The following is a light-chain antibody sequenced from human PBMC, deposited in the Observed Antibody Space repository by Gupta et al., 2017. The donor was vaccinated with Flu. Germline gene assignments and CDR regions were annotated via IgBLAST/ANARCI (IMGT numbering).Light chain of an antibody. CDR1: QSVSSSY. J-gene: IGKJ4*01. CDR3: HQYGVSPPPI. Sequence: EIVLTQSPGTLSLSPGERATLSCRASQSVSSSYLAWYQQKPGQAPRLLIYGASTRATGISDRFSGSGSGTDFTLTISRREPEDFAGYYCHQYGVSPPPIFGGGTKVEIK. CDR2: GAS. V-gene: IGKV3-20*01.